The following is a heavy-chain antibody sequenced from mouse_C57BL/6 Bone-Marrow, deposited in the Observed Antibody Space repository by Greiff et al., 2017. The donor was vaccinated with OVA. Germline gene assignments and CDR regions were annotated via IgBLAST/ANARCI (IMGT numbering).Heavy chain of an antibody. CDR2: IDPSDSYT. J-gene: IGHJ2*01. CDR1: GYTFTSYW. D-gene: IGHD1-1*01. V-gene: IGHV1-69*01. Sequence: VQLQQPGAELVMPGASVKLSCKASGYTFTSYWMHWVKQRPGQGLEWIGEIDPSDSYTNYNQKFKGKSTLTVDKSSSTAYMQLSSLTSEDSAVYYCARSGFTTVFDYWGQGTTLTVSS. CDR3: ARSGFTTVFDY.